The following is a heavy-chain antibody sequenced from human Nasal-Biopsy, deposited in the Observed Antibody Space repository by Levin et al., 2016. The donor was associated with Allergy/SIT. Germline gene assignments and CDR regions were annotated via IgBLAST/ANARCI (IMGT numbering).Heavy chain of an antibody. J-gene: IGHJ6*02. CDR2: ISGNGRGT. V-gene: IGHV3-23*01. CDR1: GFTFSNYA. CDR3: AREGNTIYGVVVYYGLDV. Sequence: GESLKISCTASGFTFSNYAMTWVRQAPGKGLEWVSTISGNGRGTFYGDFMRGRFTISRDNSKNALYLQLHSLRAEDTAVYYCAREGNTIYGVVVYYGLDVWGQGTTVTVSS. D-gene: IGHD3-3*01.